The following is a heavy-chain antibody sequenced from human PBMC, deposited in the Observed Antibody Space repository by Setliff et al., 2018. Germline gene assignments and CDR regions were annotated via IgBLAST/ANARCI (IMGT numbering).Heavy chain of an antibody. CDR1: GDSISSGNW. D-gene: IGHD1-26*01. CDR2: INHSGNT. V-gene: IGHV4-4*02. CDR3: ARGGGRYHSDL. Sequence: PSETLSLTCAVSGDSISSGNWWSWVRQPPEKGLEWIGEINHSGNTNHNPSLKSRVTISVDKSTNQFSLKLNSVTAADTAVYHCARGGGRYHSDLWGQGTLVTVSS. J-gene: IGHJ5*02.